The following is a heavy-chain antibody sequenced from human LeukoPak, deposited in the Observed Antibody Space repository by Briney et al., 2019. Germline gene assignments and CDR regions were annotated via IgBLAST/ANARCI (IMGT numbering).Heavy chain of an antibody. D-gene: IGHD6-13*01. V-gene: IGHV4-4*07. Sequence: PSETLSLTCTVSGGSISSYYCSWIRQPAGKGLEWIGRIYTSGSTNYNPSLKSRVTMSVDKSKNQFSLKLNSVTAADTAVYYCARGGIAAARQRWFDPWGQGTLVTVSS. CDR1: GGSISSYY. CDR2: IYTSGST. J-gene: IGHJ5*02. CDR3: ARGGIAAARQRWFDP.